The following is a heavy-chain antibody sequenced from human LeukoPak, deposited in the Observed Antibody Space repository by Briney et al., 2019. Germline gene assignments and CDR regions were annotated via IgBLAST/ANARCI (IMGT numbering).Heavy chain of an antibody. V-gene: IGHV3-33*06. Sequence: GRSLRLSCAASGFTFSSYGMHWVRQAPGKGLEGVAVIWYDGSNKYYADSVKGRFTIARDNSKNKLYLQMNSLRAEDTAVYYCAKDRDGWNYLDYWGQGTLVTVSS. CDR3: AKDRDGWNYLDY. CDR2: IWYDGSNK. J-gene: IGHJ4*02. CDR1: GFTFSSYG. D-gene: IGHD5-24*01.